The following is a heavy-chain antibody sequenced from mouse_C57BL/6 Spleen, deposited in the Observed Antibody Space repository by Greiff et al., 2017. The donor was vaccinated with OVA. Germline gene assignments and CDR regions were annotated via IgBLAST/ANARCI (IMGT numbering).Heavy chain of an antibody. CDR1: GFTFSDYG. CDR3: ARGADGYYVGFDY. Sequence: EVQRVESGGGLVKPGGSLKLSCAASGFTFSDYGMHWVRKAPEKGLEWVAYISSGSSTIYSADTVKGRFTISRANAKNTLLLQRTRLGSEDTAMYYGARGADGYYVGFDYWGQGTTLTVSS. CDR2: ISSGSSTI. V-gene: IGHV5-17*01. J-gene: IGHJ2*01. D-gene: IGHD2-3*01.